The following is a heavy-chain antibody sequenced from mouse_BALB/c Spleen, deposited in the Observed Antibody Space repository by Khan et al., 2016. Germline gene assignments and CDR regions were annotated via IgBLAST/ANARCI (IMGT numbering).Heavy chain of an antibody. CDR2: IRSKSNNFAT. D-gene: IGHD1-1*01. CDR3: VRDAYYPYALDY. J-gene: IGHJ4*01. Sequence: EVQLVESGGGLVQPKGSLKLSCAASGFTFKTYAMNWVRQAPGKGLEWIARIRSKSNNFATYYADSVKDRFTISRDDSQNMRSLQMNTLQTEDTAMYYCVRDAYYPYALDYWGQGTSVTVSS. CDR1: GFTFKTYA. V-gene: IGHV10-1*02.